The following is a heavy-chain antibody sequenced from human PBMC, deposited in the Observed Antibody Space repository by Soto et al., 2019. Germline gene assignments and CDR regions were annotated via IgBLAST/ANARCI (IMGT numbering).Heavy chain of an antibody. CDR1: GGSFSDFY. Sequence: SETLSLTCAVYGGSFSDFYWTWIRQLPGKGLEWIGEINHSGSTNYNPSLKSRVAISVDTSKNHFSLNLRSVTAADTAVYYCGPRGAVADPRGYWGQGTLVPGSS. CDR3: GPRGAVADPRGY. V-gene: IGHV4-34*01. J-gene: IGHJ4*02. CDR2: INHSGST. D-gene: IGHD6-19*01.